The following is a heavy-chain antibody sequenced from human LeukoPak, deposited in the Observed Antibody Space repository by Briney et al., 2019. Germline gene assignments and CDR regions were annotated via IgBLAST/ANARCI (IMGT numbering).Heavy chain of an antibody. CDR2: ISGNGGNT. CDR1: GFTFSNYA. D-gene: IGHD3-22*01. Sequence: PGGSLRLSCAVSGFTFSNYAMSWVRQAPGKGLEWVSGISGNGGNTFYADSVEGRFTISRDNSKNTLYLQMNSLRAEDTAVYYGAKGGFIVVIIGHSDYWGQGTLVTVSS. V-gene: IGHV3-23*01. J-gene: IGHJ4*02. CDR3: AKGGFIVVIIGHSDY.